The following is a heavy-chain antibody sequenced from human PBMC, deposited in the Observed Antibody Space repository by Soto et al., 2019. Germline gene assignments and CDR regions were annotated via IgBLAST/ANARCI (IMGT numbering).Heavy chain of an antibody. CDR1: GGSISSSSYY. CDR3: ASLTGGSYYMVDY. Sequence: QLQLQESGPELVKPSKTLSLTCTVSGGSISSSSYYWGWIRQPPGKGLEWIGSIYYSGSTYYNPSLKSRVTISVDTSKNQFSLKLSSVTAADTAVYYCASLTGGSYYMVDYWGQGTLVSVSS. D-gene: IGHD1-26*01. V-gene: IGHV4-39*01. J-gene: IGHJ4*02. CDR2: IYYSGST.